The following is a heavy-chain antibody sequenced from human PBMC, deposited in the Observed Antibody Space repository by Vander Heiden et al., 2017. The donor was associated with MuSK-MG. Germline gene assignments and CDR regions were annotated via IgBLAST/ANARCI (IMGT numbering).Heavy chain of an antibody. CDR3: VRRMADEYFHL. V-gene: IGHV5-51*02. J-gene: IGHJ1*01. CDR1: GYSFTAYW. D-gene: IGHD6-19*01. Sequence: EVQLVQSGAEVKKRGGSLQISCKGSGYSFTAYWSGCVRQMPGNVLEWMGFIFPGDSDTSDIPSFQGQVTISADNAISTAYLQWRSMKASDTAMYYFVRRMADEYFHLWGQGNLVIVSS. CDR2: IFPGDSDT.